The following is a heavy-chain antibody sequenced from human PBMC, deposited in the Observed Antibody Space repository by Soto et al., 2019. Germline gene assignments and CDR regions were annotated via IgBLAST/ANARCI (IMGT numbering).Heavy chain of an antibody. CDR2: IKGDGNAR. CDR1: GFTFSTSW. Sequence: PGGSLRLSCAASGFTFSTSWMNCFRQAPGKGLDWVASIKGDGNARNYADSVKGRFTISRDNAKNSVYLQMDSLRVEDTAVYYCAKGRYSWDGPRLDDWGKGTLVTV. J-gene: IGHJ4*02. V-gene: IGHV3-7*01. CDR3: AKGRYSWDGPRLDD. D-gene: IGHD5-12*01.